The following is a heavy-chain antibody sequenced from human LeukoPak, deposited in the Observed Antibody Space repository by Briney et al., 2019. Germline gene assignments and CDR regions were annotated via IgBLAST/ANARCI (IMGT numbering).Heavy chain of an antibody. CDR3: TTTKSENWFDP. CDR2: ISAYNGNT. Sequence: ASVTVSCKPSGYTFTSYGITWVRQAPGQGLEWMGWISAYNGNTNYAQKLQGRVTITTDTSTSTAYMELRSLRSDDTAVYYCTTTKSENWFDPWGQGTLVTVSS. CDR1: GYTFTSYG. J-gene: IGHJ5*02. D-gene: IGHD1-1*01. V-gene: IGHV1-18*01.